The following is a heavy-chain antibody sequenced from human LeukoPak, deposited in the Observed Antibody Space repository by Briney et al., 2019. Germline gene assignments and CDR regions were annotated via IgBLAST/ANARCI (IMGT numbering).Heavy chain of an antibody. CDR1: GYSFTDYY. J-gene: IGHJ4*02. V-gene: IGHV1-2*02. CDR3: ARAGPSAAYDY. CDR2: INPNNGGT. Sequence: ASVKVSCKASGYSFTDYYMHWVRQAPGQGLEWMGWINPNNGGTNYAQKFQGRVTVARDTSISTAYMELSRLRSDDTAVYYCARAGPSAAYDYWGQGTLVTVSS. D-gene: IGHD6-25*01.